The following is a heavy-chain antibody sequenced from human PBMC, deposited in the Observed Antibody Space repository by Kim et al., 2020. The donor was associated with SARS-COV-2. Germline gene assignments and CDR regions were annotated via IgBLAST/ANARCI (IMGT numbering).Heavy chain of an antibody. CDR1: GFSLTRSPVG. CDR3: AHRRGGNGWTEAYFDY. V-gene: IGHV2-5*02. Sequence: SGPTLMKPTETLTLTCTFSGFSLTRSPVGVGWIRQPPGGAPEWLAVIYWDDDKRYSPSLRSRLTATKDASRNQVVLSMTYMEPMDTATYYCAHRRGGNGWTEAYFDYWGQGLSVTVS. D-gene: IGHD5-18*01. J-gene: IGHJ4*02. CDR2: IYWDDDK.